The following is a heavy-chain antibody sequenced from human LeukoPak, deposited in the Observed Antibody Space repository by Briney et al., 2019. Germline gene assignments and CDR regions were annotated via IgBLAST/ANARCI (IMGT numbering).Heavy chain of an antibody. CDR1: GYTFSSYS. CDR3: ATKQWLAPPPDS. D-gene: IGHD6-19*01. CDR2: INTDGTVT. Sequence: PGGSLRLSCAASGYTFSSYSINWVRQAPGKGLESVSRINTDGTVTTYADSVKGRFTVSRDNADNTMFLQMNSVRDEDTAVYYCATKQWLAPPPDSWGQGTPVTVSS. V-gene: IGHV3-74*01. J-gene: IGHJ4*02.